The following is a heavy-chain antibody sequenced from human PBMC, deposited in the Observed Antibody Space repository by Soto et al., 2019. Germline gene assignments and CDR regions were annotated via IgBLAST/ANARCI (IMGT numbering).Heavy chain of an antibody. CDR2: IYHSGST. J-gene: IGHJ3*02. D-gene: IGHD2-2*01. V-gene: IGHV4-4*02. CDR1: SGSISSSNW. CDR3: ARTGGGDIVVVPAALAHAFDI. Sequence: QVQLQESGPGLVKPSGTLSLTCAVSSGSISSSNWWSWVRQPPGKGLEWIGEIYHSGSTNYNPSLKSRVTISVDKSKNQFSLKVSSVTAADTAVYYCARTGGGDIVVVPAALAHAFDIWGQGTMVTVSS.